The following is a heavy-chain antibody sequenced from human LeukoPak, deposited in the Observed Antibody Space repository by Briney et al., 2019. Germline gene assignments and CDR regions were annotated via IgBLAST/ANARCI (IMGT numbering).Heavy chain of an antibody. CDR3: AKDFGSVGAKPFDY. D-gene: IGHD1-26*01. J-gene: IGHJ4*02. CDR2: IRYDGSNK. V-gene: IGHV3-30*02. Sequence: GGSLRLSCAASGFTFSSYGMHWVRQAPGKGLEWVAFIRYDGSNKYYADSVKGRFTISRDNSKNTPYLQMNSLRAEDTAVYYCAKDFGSVGAKPFDYWGQGTLVTVSS. CDR1: GFTFSSYG.